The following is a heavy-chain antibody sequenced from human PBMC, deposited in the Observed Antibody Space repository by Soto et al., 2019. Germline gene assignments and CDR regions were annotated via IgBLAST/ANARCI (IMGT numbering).Heavy chain of an antibody. CDR2: TYYRSKWYN. D-gene: IGHD6-19*01. V-gene: IGHV6-1*01. CDR3: ARDRGSSGWYPSGDAFDI. J-gene: IGHJ3*02. Sequence: PSQTLSLTCAISGDSVSSNSAAWNWIRQSPSRGLEWLGRTYYRSKWYNDYAVSVKSRITINPDTSKNQFSLQLNSVTPEDTAVYYCARDRGSSGWYPSGDAFDIWGQGTMVTVSS. CDR1: GDSVSSNSAA.